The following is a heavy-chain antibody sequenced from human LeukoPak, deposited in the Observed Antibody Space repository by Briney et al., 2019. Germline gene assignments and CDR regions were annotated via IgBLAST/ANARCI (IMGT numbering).Heavy chain of an antibody. Sequence: SETLSLTCAVYGGSFSGYYWSWIRQPPGKGLEWIGEINHSGGTNYNPSLKSRVTISVDTSKNQFSLKLSSVTAADTAVYYCARGPRITIFGVAYYYGMDVWGQGTTVTVSS. CDR2: INHSGGT. J-gene: IGHJ6*02. D-gene: IGHD3-3*01. CDR1: GGSFSGYY. V-gene: IGHV4-34*01. CDR3: ARGPRITIFGVAYYYGMDV.